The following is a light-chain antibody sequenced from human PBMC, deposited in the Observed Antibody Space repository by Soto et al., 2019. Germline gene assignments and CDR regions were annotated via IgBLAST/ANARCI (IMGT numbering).Light chain of an antibody. J-gene: IGLJ2*01. CDR3: GAYDSSLRNMI. CDR1: SSNIGSHS. CDR2: DNN. Sequence: QSVLTQPPSVSAAPGQKVTISCSGSSSNIGSHSVSWYQQLPGTAPKLLIYDNNKQPSGIPDRFSGSKSGTSATLGITGLQTGDEADYYCGAYDSSLRNMIFGGGTQLTVL. V-gene: IGLV1-51*01.